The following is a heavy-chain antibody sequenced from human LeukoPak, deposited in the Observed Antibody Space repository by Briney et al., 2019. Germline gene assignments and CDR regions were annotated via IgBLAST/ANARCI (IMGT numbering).Heavy chain of an antibody. CDR3: ARGRWSATTASYYLDF. CDR1: EYTFTDYA. J-gene: IGHJ4*02. D-gene: IGHD5-24*01. Sequence: GASVKVSCKASEYTFTDYAINWVRQAPGQRLEWMGWISAGNGNTRYSQRFQGRVTITRDTSASTAYMELSSLTSEDTAVYYCARGRWSATTASYYLDFWGQGTLVTVSS. CDR2: ISAGNGNT. V-gene: IGHV1-3*01.